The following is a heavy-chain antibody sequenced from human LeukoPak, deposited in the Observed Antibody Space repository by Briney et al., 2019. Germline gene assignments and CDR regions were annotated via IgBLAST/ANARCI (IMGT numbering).Heavy chain of an antibody. D-gene: IGHD3-10*01. V-gene: IGHV1-18*01. CDR3: ARTGNGMVRVQDDP. J-gene: IGHJ5*02. CDR2: ISAYNGNT. CDR1: GYTFTSYG. Sequence: ASVKVSCKASGYTFTSYGISWVRQAPGQGLEWMGWISAYNGNTNYAQKLQGRVTMTTDTSTSTAYMELRSLSSDDTAVYYCARTGNGMVRVQDDPWGQGTLVTVSS.